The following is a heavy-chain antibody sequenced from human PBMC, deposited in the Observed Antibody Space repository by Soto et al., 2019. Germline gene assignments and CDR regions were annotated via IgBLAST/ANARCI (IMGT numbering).Heavy chain of an antibody. J-gene: IGHJ5*02. V-gene: IGHV5-51*01. D-gene: IGHD3-9*01. CDR1: GYSFTSYW. CDR3: ARVYDILTGSNWFDP. CDR2: IYPGDSDT. Sequence: GESLKISCKGSGYSFTSYWIGWVRQMPGKGLEWMGIIYPGDSDTRYSPSFQGQVTISADKSIGTAYLQWSSLKASDTAMYYCARVYDILTGSNWFDPWGQGTLVTVS.